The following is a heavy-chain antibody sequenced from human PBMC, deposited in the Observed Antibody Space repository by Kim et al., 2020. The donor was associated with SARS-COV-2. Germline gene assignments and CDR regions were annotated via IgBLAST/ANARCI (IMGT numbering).Heavy chain of an antibody. CDR3: ARRASDILTGFYDAFDI. J-gene: IGHJ3*02. Sequence: FPGRVTMTRDTSTSTVYMELSSLRSEDTAVYYCARRASDILTGFYDAFDIWGQGTMVTVSS. V-gene: IGHV1-46*01. D-gene: IGHD3-9*01.